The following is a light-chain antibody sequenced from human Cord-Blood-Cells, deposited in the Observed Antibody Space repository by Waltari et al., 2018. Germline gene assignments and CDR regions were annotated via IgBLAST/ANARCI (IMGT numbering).Light chain of an antibody. V-gene: IGLV2-8*01. J-gene: IGLJ3*02. CDR2: EVS. CDR3: SSYAGSNNRV. CDR1: SSDVGGYNY. Sequence: QSAPTQPPSASGSPGQSVTISCTGTSSDVGGYNYVSWYQQHPGKAPKLMIYEVSKRPSGVPDRFSGSKSGNTASLTVSGLQAGDEADYYCSSYAGSNNRVFGGGTKLTVL.